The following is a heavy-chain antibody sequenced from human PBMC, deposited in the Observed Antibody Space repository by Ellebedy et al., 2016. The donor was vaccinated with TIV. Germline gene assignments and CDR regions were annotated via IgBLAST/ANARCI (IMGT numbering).Heavy chain of an antibody. CDR2: ISASGTYI. Sequence: PGGSLRLSCTASGFTFSNYTINWVRQAPGKGLEWVTSISASGTYISYPASVKGRFTVSRDNAKDTVSLQMNSLTAEDTGVYYCARGERDYDWLFDHWGQGTLVTVSS. V-gene: IGHV3-21*01. J-gene: IGHJ4*02. CDR1: GFTFSNYT. CDR3: ARGERDYDWLFDH. D-gene: IGHD3-16*01.